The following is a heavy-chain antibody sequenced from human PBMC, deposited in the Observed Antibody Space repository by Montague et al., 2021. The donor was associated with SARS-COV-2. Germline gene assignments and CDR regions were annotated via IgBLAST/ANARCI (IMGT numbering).Heavy chain of an antibody. CDR1: GGSISSYY. V-gene: IGHV4-59*08. CDR3: ASRYDSSGYYVF. Sequence: SETLSLTCTVSGGSISSYYWSWIRQPPGKGLEWIGYIYYTGSTNYNPSLRSRVTISVDTSKKQFSLKLNSVTAAVTAVYYCASRYDSSGYYVFWGQGTLVTVSS. J-gene: IGHJ4*02. CDR2: IYYTGST. D-gene: IGHD3-22*01.